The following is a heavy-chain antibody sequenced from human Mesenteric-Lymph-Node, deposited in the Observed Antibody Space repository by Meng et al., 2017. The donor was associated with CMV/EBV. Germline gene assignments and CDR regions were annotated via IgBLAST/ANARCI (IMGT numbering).Heavy chain of an antibody. CDR1: ISSSNW. CDR3: ASTATLGYCSSTSCYSFDY. Sequence: ISSSNWGGWARPPPGKGLEWMGEIYHSGSTNYNPSLTSRVTISVDKSKNQFSLKLSSVTAADTAVYYCASTATLGYCSSTSCYSFDYWGQGTLVTVSS. V-gene: IGHV4-4*02. CDR2: IYHSGST. D-gene: IGHD2-2*01. J-gene: IGHJ4*02.